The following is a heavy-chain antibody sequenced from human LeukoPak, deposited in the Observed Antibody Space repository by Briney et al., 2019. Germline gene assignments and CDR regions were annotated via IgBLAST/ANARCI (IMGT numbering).Heavy chain of an antibody. CDR1: GFTFSSYS. V-gene: IGHV3-21*01. CDR2: ISSSSSYI. J-gene: IGHJ4*02. Sequence: PGGSLRLSCAASGFTFSSYSMNWARQAPGKGLEWVSSISSSSSYIYYADSVKGRFTISRDNAKNSLYLQMNSLRAEDTAVYYCARVPGRELRYFDWLLYRDYYFDYWGQGTLVTVSS. D-gene: IGHD3-9*01. CDR3: ARVPGRELRYFDWLLYRDYYFDY.